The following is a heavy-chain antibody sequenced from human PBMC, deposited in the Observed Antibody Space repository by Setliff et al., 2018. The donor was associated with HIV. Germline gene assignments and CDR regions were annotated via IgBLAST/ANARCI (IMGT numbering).Heavy chain of an antibody. CDR2: IYPGDSDT. J-gene: IGHJ4*02. D-gene: IGHD2-15*01. CDR3: ATQVAMSSQFDY. CDR1: GYSFTDYW. Sequence: ESLKISCKASGYSFTDYWIGWVRQMPGKGLEWMGIIYPGDSDTRYSPSFRGQVTISADKSINTAYLQWSSLKASDTAMYYCATQVAMSSQFDYWGQGTLVTVSS. V-gene: IGHV5-51*01.